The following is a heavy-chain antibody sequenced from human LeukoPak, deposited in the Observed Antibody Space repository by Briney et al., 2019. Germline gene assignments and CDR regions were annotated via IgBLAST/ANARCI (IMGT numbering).Heavy chain of an antibody. CDR3: ARRLRFGELVGGWFDP. CDR1: GGSISSYY. J-gene: IGHJ5*02. Sequence: PSETLSLTCTVSGGSISSYYWSWIRQPPGKGLEWIGYIYYSGSTNYNPSLKSRVTISVDTSKNQFSLKLSSVTAADTAVYYCARRLRFGELVGGWFDPWGQGTLVTVSS. CDR2: IYYSGST. V-gene: IGHV4-59*08. D-gene: IGHD3-10*01.